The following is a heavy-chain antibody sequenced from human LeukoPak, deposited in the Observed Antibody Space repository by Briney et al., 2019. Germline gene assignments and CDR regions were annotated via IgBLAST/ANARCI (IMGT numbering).Heavy chain of an antibody. D-gene: IGHD6-13*01. CDR3: ARAAAGLVFDY. V-gene: IGHV1-3*01. CDR1: GYTFTSYA. J-gene: IGHJ4*02. CDR2: INAGNGNT. Sequence: ASVKVSCKASGYTFTSYAMHWVRQAPGQRLEWMGWINAGNGNTKYSQKFPGRVTITRDTSASTAYMELSSLRSEDTAVYYCARAAAGLVFDYWGQGTLVTVSS.